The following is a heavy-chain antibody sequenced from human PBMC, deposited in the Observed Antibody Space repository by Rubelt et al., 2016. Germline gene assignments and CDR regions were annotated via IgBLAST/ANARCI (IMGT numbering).Heavy chain of an antibody. J-gene: IGHJ4*02. CDR1: GGSISSSSYY. CDR3: ARPVAAYYFDY. D-gene: IGHD6-19*01. Sequence: QLQLQESGPGLVKPSETLSLTCTVSGGSISSSSYYWGWIRQPPGKGLEWIGSIYYSGSTYYNPSLKSRGTISVDTAKNQFSLKLSSVTAADTAVYYCARPVAAYYFDYWGQGTLVTVSS. V-gene: IGHV4-39*01. CDR2: IYYSGST.